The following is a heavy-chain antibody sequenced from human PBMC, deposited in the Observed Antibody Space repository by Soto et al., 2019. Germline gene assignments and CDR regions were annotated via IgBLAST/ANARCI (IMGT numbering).Heavy chain of an antibody. V-gene: IGHV5-10-1*04. J-gene: IGHJ4*02. CDR3: ARVPIRTPDY. CDR2: IDPSDSYT. D-gene: IGHD4-17*01. Sequence: LKISCKGSGYSFTSYWISWVRQMPGKGLEWMGRIDPSDSYTNYSPSFQGQVTISADKSSSTAYLQWNSVKASDTATYFCARVPIRTPDYWGQGTPVTVSS. CDR1: GYSFTSYW.